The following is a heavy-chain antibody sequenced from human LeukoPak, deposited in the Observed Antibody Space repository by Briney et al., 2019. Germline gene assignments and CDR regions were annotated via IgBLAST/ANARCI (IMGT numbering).Heavy chain of an antibody. CDR3: AKSGGYGLIDY. V-gene: IGHV4-61*09. CDR1: GGPIRSRSFS. Sequence: SETLSLTCTVSGGPIRSRSFSWSWIRQPAGKGLEWIGHIYTSGRTNYSPSLKSRVIMSVDTSKNQISLRLNSVTAADTAIYYCAKSGGYGLIDYWGQGTLVTVSS. D-gene: IGHD1-26*01. CDR2: IYTSGRT. J-gene: IGHJ4*02.